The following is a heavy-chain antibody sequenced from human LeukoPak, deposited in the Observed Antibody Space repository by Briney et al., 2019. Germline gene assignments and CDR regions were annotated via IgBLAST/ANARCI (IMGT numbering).Heavy chain of an antibody. CDR1: GGTFSSYA. J-gene: IGHJ4*02. CDR2: IIPIFGTA. D-gene: IGHD3-10*01. Sequence: SVKVSCKASGGTFSSYAISWVRRAPGQGLEWMGGIIPIFGTANYAQKFQGRVTITADESTSTAYMELSSLRSEDTAVYYCARCKLLWFGELFDWGQGTLVTVSS. CDR3: ARCKLLWFGELFD. V-gene: IGHV1-69*13.